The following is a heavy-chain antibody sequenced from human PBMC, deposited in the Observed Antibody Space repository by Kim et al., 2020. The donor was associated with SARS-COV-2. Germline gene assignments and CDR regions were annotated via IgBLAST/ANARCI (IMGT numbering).Heavy chain of an antibody. CDR3: ARDPRLVLVLYYFDY. D-gene: IGHD6-19*01. Sequence: GGSLRLSCAASGFTFSSYAMHWVRQAPGKGLEWVAVISYDGSNKYYADSVKGRFTISRDNSKNTLYLQMNSLRAEDTAVYYCARDPRLVLVLYYFDYWGQGTLVTVSS. V-gene: IGHV3-30*04. CDR1: GFTFSSYA. CDR2: ISYDGSNK. J-gene: IGHJ4*02.